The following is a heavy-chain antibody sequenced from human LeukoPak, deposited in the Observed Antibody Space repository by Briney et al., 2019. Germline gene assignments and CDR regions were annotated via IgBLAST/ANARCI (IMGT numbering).Heavy chain of an antibody. V-gene: IGHV3-30*18. CDR2: ISHDGSNK. CDR1: GFIFSNYG. CDR3: AKDLRVGRITIFGVNTRYYYYGMDA. J-gene: IGHJ6*02. Sequence: AGGSLRLSCAASGFIFSNYGMHWVRQAPGKGLQWVAVISHDGSNKYYADSVKGQFTISRDNSQDTLYLQMNSLRAEDTAVYYCAKDLRVGRITIFGVNTRYYYYGMDAWGLGTTVTVSS. D-gene: IGHD3-3*01.